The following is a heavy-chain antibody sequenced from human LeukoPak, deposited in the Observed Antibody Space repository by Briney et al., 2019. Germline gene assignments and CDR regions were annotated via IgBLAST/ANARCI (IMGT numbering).Heavy chain of an antibody. V-gene: IGHV1-18*01. CDR2: ISAYNGNT. CDR3: ARPTRRNIVVVPAGPSTPYYYYYYMDV. J-gene: IGHJ6*03. Sequence: ASVKVSCKASGYTFTNYGFSWVRQAPGQGLEWMGWISAYNGNTNYAQTLQGRVTMTTDTSTSTAYMELRSLRSDDTAVYYCARPTRRNIVVVPAGPSTPYYYYYYMDVWGKGTTVTVSS. CDR1: GYTFTNYG. D-gene: IGHD2-2*01.